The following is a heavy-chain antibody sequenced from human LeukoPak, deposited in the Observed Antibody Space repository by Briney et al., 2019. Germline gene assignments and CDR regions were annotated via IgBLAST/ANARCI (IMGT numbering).Heavy chain of an antibody. Sequence: GGSLRLSCAASGFTFSSYGMSWVRQAPGKGLEWVSAISGSGGSTYYADSVKGRFTISRDNSKNTLYLQMNSLRAEDTAVYYCAKGRYYGSGSYQPAADVWGKGTTVTISS. CDR1: GFTFSSYG. V-gene: IGHV3-23*01. J-gene: IGHJ6*04. CDR3: AKGRYYGSGSYQPAADV. CDR2: ISGSGGST. D-gene: IGHD3-10*01.